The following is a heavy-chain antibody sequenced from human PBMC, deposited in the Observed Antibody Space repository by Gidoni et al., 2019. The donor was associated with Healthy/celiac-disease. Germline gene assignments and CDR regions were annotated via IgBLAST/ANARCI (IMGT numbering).Heavy chain of an antibody. D-gene: IGHD4-17*01. J-gene: IGHJ5*02. CDR2: ISGSGGNT. CDR3: AKDWGGYGDPNWFDP. V-gene: IGHV3-23*01. CDR1: GFTFSSYA. Sequence: EVQLLESGGGLVQPGGSLRLSCAASGFTFSSYAMSWVRQAPGKGLEWVSAISGSGGNTYYADSVKGRFTISRDNSKNTLYLQMNSLRAEDTAVYYCAKDWGGYGDPNWFDPWGQGTLVTVSS.